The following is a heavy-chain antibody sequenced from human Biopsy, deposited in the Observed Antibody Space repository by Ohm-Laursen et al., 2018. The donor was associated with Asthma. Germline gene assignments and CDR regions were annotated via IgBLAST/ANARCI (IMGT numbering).Heavy chain of an antibody. J-gene: IGHJ4*02. Sequence: ASVKVSCKFSGYSLTDLSMHWVRQAPGQGLEWMGGHDHEEGGTVNARRFQGRVTMTEDTSTDTAYMELSSLSSDDTAVYCCASDFPKDYVRYNFQFWGQGTLVTVSS. CDR1: GYSLTDLS. D-gene: IGHD4-17*01. V-gene: IGHV1-24*01. CDR3: ASDFPKDYVRYNFQF. CDR2: HDHEEGGT.